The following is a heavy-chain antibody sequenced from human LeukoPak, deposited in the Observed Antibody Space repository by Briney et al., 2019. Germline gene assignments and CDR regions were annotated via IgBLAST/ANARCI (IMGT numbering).Heavy chain of an antibody. CDR1: GVSFSGYY. CDR2: INHSGST. CDR3: ARQRVARGWFDP. D-gene: IGHD5-12*01. J-gene: IGHJ5*02. Sequence: SETLSLTCAVYGVSFSGYYWSWIRQPPGKGLEWIGEINHSGSTNYNPSLKSRVTISVDTSKNQFSLKLSSVTAADTAVYYCARQRVARGWFDPWGQGTLVTVSS. V-gene: IGHV4-34*01.